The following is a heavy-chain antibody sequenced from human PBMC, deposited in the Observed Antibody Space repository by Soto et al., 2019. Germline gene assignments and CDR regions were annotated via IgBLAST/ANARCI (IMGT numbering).Heavy chain of an antibody. V-gene: IGHV1-18*01. J-gene: IGHJ4*02. Sequence: ASVKVSCKASGYTFTSYGISWVRQAPGQGLEWMGWISAYNGNTDYAQKLQGRVTMTTDTSTSTAYMELRSLRSDDTAVYYCARMMGPYSGSHSDYWGQGTLVTVSS. D-gene: IGHD1-26*01. CDR3: ARMMGPYSGSHSDY. CDR1: GYTFTSYG. CDR2: ISAYNGNT.